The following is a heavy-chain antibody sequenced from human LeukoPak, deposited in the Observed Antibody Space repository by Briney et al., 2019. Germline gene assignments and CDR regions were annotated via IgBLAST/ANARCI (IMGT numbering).Heavy chain of an antibody. CDR2: ISSSGKTI. CDR3: ATTSIAAAVPGCFDY. Sequence: LSLTCAVYGGSFSGYYWSWIRQPPGKGLEWVSYISSSGKTIYYADSTKGRFTVSRDNAKNSLYLQMNSLRAEDTAVYYCATTSIAAAVPGCFDYWGQGTLVTVFS. J-gene: IGHJ4*02. V-gene: IGHV3-11*04. D-gene: IGHD6-13*01. CDR1: GGSFSGYY.